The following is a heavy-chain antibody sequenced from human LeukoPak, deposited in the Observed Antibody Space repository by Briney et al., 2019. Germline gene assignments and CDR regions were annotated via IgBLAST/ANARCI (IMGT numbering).Heavy chain of an antibody. J-gene: IGHJ4*02. CDR2: INPNSGGT. Sequence: GASVKVSCKASGYTFTGYYTHWVRQAPGQGLEWMGWINPNSGGTSYAQKFQGRVTMTRDTSTSTVYMELSSLRSEDTAVYYCARGGPQWDSSGRESIDYWGQGTLVTVSS. D-gene: IGHD6-19*01. CDR3: ARGGPQWDSSGRESIDY. CDR1: GYTFTGYY. V-gene: IGHV1-2*02.